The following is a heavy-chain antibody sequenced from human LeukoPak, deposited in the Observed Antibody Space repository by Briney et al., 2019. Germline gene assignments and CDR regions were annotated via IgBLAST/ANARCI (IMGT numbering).Heavy chain of an antibody. J-gene: IGHJ6*04. CDR1: GFSVSTYY. CDR3: AELGITMIGGV. CDR2: ISNDGRT. V-gene: IGHV3-66*01. D-gene: IGHD3-10*02. Sequence: GGSLRLSCAASGFSVSTYYMTWVRQAPGNGLESVSVISNDGRTYYADSVKGRFTISRDNAKNSLYLQMNSLRAEDTAVYYCAELGITMIGGVWGKGTTVTISS.